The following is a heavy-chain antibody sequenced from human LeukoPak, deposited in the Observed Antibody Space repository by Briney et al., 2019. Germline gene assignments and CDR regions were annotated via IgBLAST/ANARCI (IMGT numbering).Heavy chain of an antibody. V-gene: IGHV3-23*01. Sequence: GGSLRLSCAASGFTFSSYAMGWVRQAPGKGLEWVSAISGSGGSTYYADSVKGRFTISRDNSKNTLYLQMNSLRAEDTAVYYCAKCRYSYGDYYFDYWGQGTLVTVSS. CDR1: GFTFSSYA. J-gene: IGHJ4*02. CDR3: AKCRYSYGDYYFDY. D-gene: IGHD5-18*01. CDR2: ISGSGGST.